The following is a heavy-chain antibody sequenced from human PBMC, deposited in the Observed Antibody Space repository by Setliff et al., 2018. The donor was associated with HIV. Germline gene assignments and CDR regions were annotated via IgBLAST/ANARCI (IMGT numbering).Heavy chain of an antibody. Sequence: EGTLRLSCAVSGFTFSDYYMSWIRQAPGKGLKWVSYISSSGTTIYYANSVKGRFTIFSDNAKNSLYLQMNSLRAEDTAVYFCARHGPARWELLGPFDYWGQGTLVTVSS. J-gene: IGHJ4*02. V-gene: IGHV3-11*01. D-gene: IGHD1-26*01. CDR3: ARHGPARWELLGPFDY. CDR1: GFTFSDYY. CDR2: ISSSGTTI.